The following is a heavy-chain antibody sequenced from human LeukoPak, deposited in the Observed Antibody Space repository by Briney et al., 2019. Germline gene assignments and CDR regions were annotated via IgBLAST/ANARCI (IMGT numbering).Heavy chain of an antibody. CDR3: AKGVIGWELSYINMYYYYMDV. Sequence: SETLSLTCTVSGGSISSSRNYWGWIRQPPGKGLEWIGNIYYSGTTYYSPSLKSRVTISVDTSKNQFSLRLSSVTAADTAVYYCAKGVIGWELSYINMYYYYMDVWGKGTTVTVSS. V-gene: IGHV4-39*07. D-gene: IGHD4-23*01. CDR2: IYYSGTT. CDR1: GGSISSSRNY. J-gene: IGHJ6*03.